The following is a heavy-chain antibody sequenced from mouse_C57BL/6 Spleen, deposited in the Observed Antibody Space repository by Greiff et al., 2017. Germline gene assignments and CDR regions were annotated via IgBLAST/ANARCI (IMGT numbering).Heavy chain of an antibody. CDR2: IYPRSGNT. J-gene: IGHJ2*01. CDR1: GYTFTSYG. Sequence: QVHVKQSGAELARPGASVKLSCKASGYTFTSYGISWVKQRTGQGLEWIGEIYPRSGNTYYNEKFKGKATLTADQSSSTAYMELRSLTSEDSAVYFCARDYGSSPYYFDYWGQGTTLTVSS. V-gene: IGHV1-81*01. D-gene: IGHD1-1*01. CDR3: ARDYGSSPYYFDY.